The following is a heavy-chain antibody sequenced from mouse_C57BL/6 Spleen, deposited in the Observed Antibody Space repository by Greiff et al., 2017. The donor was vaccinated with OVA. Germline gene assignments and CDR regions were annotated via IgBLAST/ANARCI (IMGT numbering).Heavy chain of an antibody. J-gene: IGHJ2*01. V-gene: IGHV1-26*01. CDR3: ARLPNWDVDY. CDR1: GYTFTDYY. D-gene: IGHD4-1*02. CDR2: INPNNGGT. Sequence: EVQLQQSGPELVKPGASVKISCKASGYTFTDYYMNWVKQSHGKSLEWIGDINPNNGGTSYNQKFKGKATLTVDKSSSTAYMELRSLTSEDSAVYYCARLPNWDVDYWGQGTTLTVSS.